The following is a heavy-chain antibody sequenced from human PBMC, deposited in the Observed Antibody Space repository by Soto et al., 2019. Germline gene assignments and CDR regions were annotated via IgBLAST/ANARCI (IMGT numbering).Heavy chain of an antibody. J-gene: IGHJ4*02. Sequence: QVNLVESGGGVVRPGTSLRLSCGASGFAFSDHGMHWVRQAPDRGLEWVGIIWDDGDNKFYGDSVKGRFTISRDNSKNTLYLHRTGLTTDDTAIEYCARDAGVRGAIIDYLDSWGQGTLVTVS. CDR1: GFAFSDHG. CDR3: ARDAGVRGAIIDYLDS. CDR2: IWDDGDNK. V-gene: IGHV3-33*01. D-gene: IGHD3-10*01.